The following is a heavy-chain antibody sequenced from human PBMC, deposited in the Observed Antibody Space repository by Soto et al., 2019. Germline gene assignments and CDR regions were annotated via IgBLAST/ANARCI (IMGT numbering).Heavy chain of an antibody. Sequence: EVHLVESGGGLVQPGGSLRLSCAASGFTFSSYSMNWVRQAPGKGLEWVSYISSSSSTIYYADSVKGRFTISRDNAKNSLYLQMNSLRDEDTAVYYCVSDSSGWGPDGDYWGQGTLVTVSS. D-gene: IGHD6-19*01. CDR1: GFTFSSYS. V-gene: IGHV3-48*02. CDR2: ISSSSSTI. CDR3: VSDSSGWGPDGDY. J-gene: IGHJ4*02.